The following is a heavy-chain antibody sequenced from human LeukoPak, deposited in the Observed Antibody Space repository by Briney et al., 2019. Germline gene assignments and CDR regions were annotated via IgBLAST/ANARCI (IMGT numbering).Heavy chain of an antibody. CDR3: ARDNVVVVTATPTSGLDP. V-gene: IGHV4-38-2*02. J-gene: IGHJ5*02. CDR2: VHHSGST. CDR1: GYSISSGYY. Sequence: PSETLSLTCAVSGYSISSGYYWGWIRQPPGKGLEWIGSVHHSGSTYYNPSLKSRVTISVDTSKNHFSLNLSSVTAADTAVYYCARDNVVVVTATPTSGLDPWGQGTLVTVSS. D-gene: IGHD2-15*01.